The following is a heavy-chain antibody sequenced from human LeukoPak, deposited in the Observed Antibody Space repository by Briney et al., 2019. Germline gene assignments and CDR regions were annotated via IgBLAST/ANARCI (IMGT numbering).Heavy chain of an antibody. D-gene: IGHD1-7*01. CDR1: GGSISSSSYY. CDR3: TGELAGTTVHY. J-gene: IGHJ4*02. V-gene: IGHV4-39*07. CDR2: IYYSGST. Sequence: SETLSLTCTVSGGSISSSSYYWGWIRQPPGKGLEWIGSIYYSGSTYYNPSLKSRVTISVDTSKNQFSLKLSSVTAADTAIYFCTGELAGTTVHYWGQGTLVTISS.